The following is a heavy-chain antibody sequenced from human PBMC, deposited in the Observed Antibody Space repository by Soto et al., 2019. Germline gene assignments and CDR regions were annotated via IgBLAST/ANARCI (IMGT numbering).Heavy chain of an antibody. CDR1: GFSFSNSG. CDR2: ISYDGSNK. Sequence: PGGSLRLSCAASGFSFSNSGMHWVRQAPGKGLEWVAVISYDGSNKYYADSVKGRFTISRDSSKNTLYLQMNSLRAEDTAVYYCARDQGGLDVWGQGTTVTVSS. CDR3: ARDQGGLDV. V-gene: IGHV3-30*03. J-gene: IGHJ6*02.